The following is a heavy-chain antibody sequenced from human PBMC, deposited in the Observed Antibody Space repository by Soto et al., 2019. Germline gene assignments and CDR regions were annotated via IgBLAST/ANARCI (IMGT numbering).Heavy chain of an antibody. CDR1: GGSISSSNW. D-gene: IGHD4-17*01. J-gene: IGHJ5*02. CDR3: ASVWTTVTNWFDP. CDR2: IYHSGST. V-gene: IGHV4-4*02. Sequence: SDTLSLTCAVSGGSISSSNWWSWVRQPPGKGLEWIGEIYHSGSTYYSPSLKSRVTISVDKSKNQFSLKLSSVTAADTAVYYCASVWTTVTNWFDPWGQGTLVTV.